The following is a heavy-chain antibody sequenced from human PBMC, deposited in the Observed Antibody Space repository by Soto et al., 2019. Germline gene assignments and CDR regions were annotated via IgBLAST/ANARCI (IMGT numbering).Heavy chain of an antibody. V-gene: IGHV4-59*01. Sequence: QVQLQESGPGLVKPSETLSLTCAVSGDSISSLYWSWIRQPPGKGLEWIGYIYYSGSINYNPSLKSRVTISVDTSKNQFFLKLSSVTAADTAVYYCARSLWDSSGWKTDYWGQGTLVTVSS. CDR3: ARSLWDSSGWKTDY. J-gene: IGHJ4*02. CDR1: GDSISSLY. CDR2: IYYSGSI. D-gene: IGHD6-19*01.